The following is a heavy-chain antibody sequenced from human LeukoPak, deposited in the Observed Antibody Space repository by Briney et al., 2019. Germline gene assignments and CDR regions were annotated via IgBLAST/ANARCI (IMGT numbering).Heavy chain of an antibody. D-gene: IGHD1-26*01. J-gene: IGHJ4*02. Sequence: SQTLSLTCTVSGGSISNGDYYWSWIRQHPGKGLEWIGYIYYSGSTYYNPSLKSRVTISVDTSKNQFSLKLNSVTAADTAVYYCAKERYRYSGSYFDYWGQGTLVTVSS. CDR2: IYYSGST. V-gene: IGHV4-31*03. CDR1: GGSISNGDYY. CDR3: AKERYRYSGSYFDY.